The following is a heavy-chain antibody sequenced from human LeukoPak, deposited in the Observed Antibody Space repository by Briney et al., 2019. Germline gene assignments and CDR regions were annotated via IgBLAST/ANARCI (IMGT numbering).Heavy chain of an antibody. J-gene: IGHJ5*02. CDR1: GYTFTCYY. CDR3: LRYHCISGSFGGLDP. D-gene: IGHD2-2*01. CDR2: IYPISGAT. Sequence: ASVKDSCKASGYTFTCYYMHWVRQAPGQGLEWMGWIYPISGATHYAQKFQGRVTMNRDTHIPTASMELSRLRSDYTAIYYGLRYHCISGSFGGLDPWGQGTLVTVSS. V-gene: IGHV1-2*02.